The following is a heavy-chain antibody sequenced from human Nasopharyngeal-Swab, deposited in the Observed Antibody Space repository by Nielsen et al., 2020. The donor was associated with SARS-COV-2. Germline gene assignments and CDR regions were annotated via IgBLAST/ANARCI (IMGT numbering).Heavy chain of an antibody. CDR3: ASEGFRYDSSGYYHYYYYGMDV. V-gene: IGHV3-23*01. J-gene: IGHJ6*02. CDR2: ISGSGGGT. CDR1: GFTFSSFA. D-gene: IGHD3-22*01. Sequence: GGSLRLSCAASGFTFSSFAMRWVRQAPGKGLERVSTISGSGGGTCYSDSVKGRFTISRDNSKNTLYLQMNSLRAEDTAVYYCASEGFRYDSSGYYHYYYYGMDVWGQGTTVTVSS.